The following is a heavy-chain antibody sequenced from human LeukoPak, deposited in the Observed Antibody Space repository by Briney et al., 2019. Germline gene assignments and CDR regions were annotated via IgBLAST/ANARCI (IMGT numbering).Heavy chain of an antibody. CDR2: IIPIFGTA. CDR3: ARGFGPGFGYSGGWYGFDY. V-gene: IGHV1-69*13. CDR1: GGTFSSYA. D-gene: IGHD6-19*01. Sequence: SVKVSCKASGGTFSSYAISWVRQAPGQELEWMGGIIPIFGTANYAQKFQGRVTITADESTSTAYMELSSLRSEDTAVYYCARGFGPGFGYSGGWYGFDYWGQGTLVTVSS. J-gene: IGHJ4*02.